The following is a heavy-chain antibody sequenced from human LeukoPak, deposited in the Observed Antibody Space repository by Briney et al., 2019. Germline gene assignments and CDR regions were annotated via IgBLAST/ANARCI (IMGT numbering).Heavy chain of an antibody. CDR2: IYYSGST. J-gene: IGHJ4*02. D-gene: IGHD1-26*01. V-gene: IGHV4-30-4*08. Sequence: SETLSLTCTVSGGSISSGDYYWSWIRQPPGKGLEWIGYIYYSGSTYYNPSLKSRVTISVDRSKNQFSLKLSSVTAADTAVYYCARARHPGIVPLKGGYYFDYWGQGTLVTVSS. CDR1: GGSISSGDYY. CDR3: ARARHPGIVPLKGGYYFDY.